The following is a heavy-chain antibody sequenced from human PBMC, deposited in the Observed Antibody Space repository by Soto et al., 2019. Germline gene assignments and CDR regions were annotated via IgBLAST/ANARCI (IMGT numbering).Heavy chain of an antibody. Sequence: VASVKVSCKASGYTFTSYDINWVRQATGQGLEWMGWMNPNSGNTGYAQKFQGRVTMTRNTSISTAYMELSSLRSEDTAVYYCARGALYYDFWSGYFATNYYGMDVWGQGTTVTVSS. CDR2: MNPNSGNT. J-gene: IGHJ6*02. D-gene: IGHD3-3*01. CDR3: ARGALYYDFWSGYFATNYYGMDV. V-gene: IGHV1-8*01. CDR1: GYTFTSYD.